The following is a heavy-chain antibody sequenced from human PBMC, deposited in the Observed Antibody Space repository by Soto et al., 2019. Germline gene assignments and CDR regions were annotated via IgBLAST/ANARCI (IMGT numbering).Heavy chain of an antibody. V-gene: IGHV4-34*01. Sequence: SETLSLTCTVSGGSISGYYWSWIRQPPGKGLEWIGEINHSGSTNYNPSLKSRVTISVDTSKNQFSLKLSSVTAADTAVYYCARSDSWPNNWFDPWGQGTLVTVSS. J-gene: IGHJ5*02. CDR1: GGSISGYY. D-gene: IGHD2-21*02. CDR3: ARSDSWPNNWFDP. CDR2: INHSGST.